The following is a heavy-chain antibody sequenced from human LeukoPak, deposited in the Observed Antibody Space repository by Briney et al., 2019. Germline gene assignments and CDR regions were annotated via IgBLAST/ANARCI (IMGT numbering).Heavy chain of an antibody. CDR3: ARVASSSWHHYYYYYMDV. J-gene: IGHJ6*03. CDR1: GFTFNNNW. V-gene: IGHV3-74*01. D-gene: IGHD6-13*01. Sequence: PGGSLRLSCVASGFTFNNNWMHWVRQAPGKGLVWVSRINNDGSTTSYADSVKGRFTISRDNAKNSLYLQMNSLRAEGTAVYYCARVASSSWHHYYYYYMDVWGKGTTVTVSS. CDR2: INNDGSTT.